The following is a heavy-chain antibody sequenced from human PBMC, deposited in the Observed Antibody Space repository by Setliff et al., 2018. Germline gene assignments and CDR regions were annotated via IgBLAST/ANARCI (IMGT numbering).Heavy chain of an antibody. J-gene: IGHJ4*02. V-gene: IGHV4-39*02. Sequence: SETLSLTCTVSGVSIGDTYYYWAWIRQPPGKGLEWVGSVSFSGSAYFSPSLKSRVAISLDTSTNVFSLKLSSLIAADTAVYYCRLWSHSYHNDYWGQGTLVTVSS. CDR3: RLWSHSYHNDY. D-gene: IGHD3-16*02. CDR2: VSFSGSA. CDR1: GVSIGDTYYY.